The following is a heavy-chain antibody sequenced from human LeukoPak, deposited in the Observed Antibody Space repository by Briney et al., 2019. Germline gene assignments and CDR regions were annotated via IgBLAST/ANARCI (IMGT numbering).Heavy chain of an antibody. CDR2: IYSGGGT. D-gene: IGHD1-1*01. J-gene: IGHJ4*02. V-gene: IGHV3-53*01. CDR3: ARNGESDY. CDR1: GFTFGDYA. Sequence: GGSLRLSCTASGFTFGDYAMSWVRQAPGKGLEWVSVIYSGGGTYYTDSVKGRFTISRDNSKNTLYLQMNSLRAEDTAVYYCARNGESDYWGQGTLVTVSS.